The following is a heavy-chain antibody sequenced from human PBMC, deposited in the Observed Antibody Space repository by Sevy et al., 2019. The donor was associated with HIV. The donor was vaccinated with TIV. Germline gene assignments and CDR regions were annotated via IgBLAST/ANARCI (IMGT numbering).Heavy chain of an antibody. D-gene: IGHD6-19*01. CDR3: AGESGYSSGWNLDNWFDP. CDR2: IWHDGGNK. V-gene: IGHV3-33*01. CDR1: GFIFSSYG. J-gene: IGHJ5*02. Sequence: GGSLRLSCAASGFIFSSYGMHWVRQAPGKGLEWVAVIWHDGGNKYNEDSVKGRFTISRDNSKNTLYLQMNSLRAEDTAVYCCAGESGYSSGWNLDNWFDPWGQGTLVTVSS.